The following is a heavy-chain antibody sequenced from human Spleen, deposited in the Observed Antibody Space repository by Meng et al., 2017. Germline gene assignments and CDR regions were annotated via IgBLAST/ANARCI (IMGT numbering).Heavy chain of an antibody. CDR1: GGSISTSGYY. CDR2: IGHSGIT. CDR3: VRSSGWVRTGFDP. D-gene: IGHD6-19*01. Sequence: PQLQDSSPGLVKPSEALSLTGSVSGGSISTSGYYWGWIRQPPGKGLEWIGSIGHSGITYYTPSLKSRVTVSIDTSKSQFSLKLTSVTAADTAVYYCVRSSGWVRTGFDPWGQGTLVTVSS. J-gene: IGHJ5*02. V-gene: IGHV4-39*01.